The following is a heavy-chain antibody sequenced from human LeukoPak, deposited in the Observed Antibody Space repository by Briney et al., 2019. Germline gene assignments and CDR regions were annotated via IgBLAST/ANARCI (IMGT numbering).Heavy chain of an antibody. V-gene: IGHV4-59*02. D-gene: IGHD4-17*01. CDR1: GGSVSTYY. CDR2: IYYTGNA. J-gene: IGHJ4*02. Sequence: SETLSLTCTVSGGSVSTYYWSWLRQSPGKGLEWIGYIYYTGNANYNPSLKSRVTISVDTSKNQFSLKLSSVTAADTAVYYCARSGTVTTWNYWGQGTLVTVSS. CDR3: ARSGTVTTWNY.